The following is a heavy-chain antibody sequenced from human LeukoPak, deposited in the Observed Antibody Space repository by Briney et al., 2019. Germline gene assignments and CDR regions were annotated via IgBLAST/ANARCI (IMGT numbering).Heavy chain of an antibody. CDR2: IYYTGST. V-gene: IGHV4-59*01. D-gene: IGHD3/OR15-3a*01. J-gene: IGHJ6*03. CDR1: GGSISSYH. Sequence: SETLSLTCTVSGGSISSYHWSWIRQPPGKGLEWIGYIYYTGSTNYKPSLKSRVTISVDTSKNQFSLKLSSVTAADTAVYYCARGDWYYYYYYMDAWGKGTTVTISS. CDR3: ARGDWYYYYYYMDA.